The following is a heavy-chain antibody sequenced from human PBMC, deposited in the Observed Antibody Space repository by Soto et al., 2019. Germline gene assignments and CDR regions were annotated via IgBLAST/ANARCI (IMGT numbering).Heavy chain of an antibody. CDR2: ISWNSGSI. CDR3: ANSYSSSWPDFDY. Sequence: EVQLVESGGGLVQPGRSLRLSCAASGFTFDDYAMHWVRQAPGQGLEWVSGISWNSGSIGYADSVKGRFTISRDNAKNSLYLQMNSLRAEDTALYYCANSYSSSWPDFDYWGQGTLVTVSS. V-gene: IGHV3-9*01. J-gene: IGHJ4*02. CDR1: GFTFDDYA. D-gene: IGHD6-13*01.